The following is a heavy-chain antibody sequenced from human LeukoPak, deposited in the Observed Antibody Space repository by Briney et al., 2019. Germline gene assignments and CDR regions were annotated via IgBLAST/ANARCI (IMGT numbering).Heavy chain of an antibody. Sequence: GGSLRLSCAASGFTFSSYAMSWVRQAPGKGLEWVSAISGSGGSTYYADSVKGRFTISRDNSKNTLYLQMNSLRAEDTAVYYCAKGASEWFTTPSAFFHYWGQGTLVTVSS. CDR2: ISGSGGST. CDR1: GFTFSSYA. CDR3: AKGASEWFTTPSAFFHY. V-gene: IGHV3-23*01. D-gene: IGHD3-3*01. J-gene: IGHJ4*02.